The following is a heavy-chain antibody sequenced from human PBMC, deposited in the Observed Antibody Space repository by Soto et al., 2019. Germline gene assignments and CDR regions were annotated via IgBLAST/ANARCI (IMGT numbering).Heavy chain of an antibody. CDR1: GGTFSSYA. V-gene: IGHV1-69*13. CDR2: IIPIFGTA. CDR3: ARSLYYYDSSGYYYRWFDY. Sequence: SVKVSCKASGGTFSSYAISWVRQAPGQGLEWMGGIIPIFGTANYAQKFQGRVTITADESTSTAYMELSSLRSEDTAVYYCARSLYYYDSSGYYYRWFDYWGQGTLVTVSS. J-gene: IGHJ5*01. D-gene: IGHD3-22*01.